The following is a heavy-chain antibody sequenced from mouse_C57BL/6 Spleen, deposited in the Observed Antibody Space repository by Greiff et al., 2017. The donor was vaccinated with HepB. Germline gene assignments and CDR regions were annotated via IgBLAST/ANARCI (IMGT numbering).Heavy chain of an antibody. J-gene: IGHJ1*03. CDR2: IDPSDSYT. V-gene: IGHV1-69*01. Sequence: QVQLQQPGAELVMPGASVKLSCKASGYTFTSYWMHWVKQRPGQGLEWIGEIDPSDSYTNYNQKFKGKSTLTVDKSSSTAYMQLSSLTSEDSAVYYCAVYDYARFDVWGTGTTVTVSS. CDR3: AVYDYARFDV. D-gene: IGHD2-4*01. CDR1: GYTFTSYW.